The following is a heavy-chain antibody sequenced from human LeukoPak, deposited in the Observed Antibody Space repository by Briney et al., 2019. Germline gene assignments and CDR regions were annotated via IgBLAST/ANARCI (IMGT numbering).Heavy chain of an antibody. J-gene: IGHJ4*02. V-gene: IGHV3-30*02. CDR2: IRYDGSNK. CDR1: GFTFSSYG. CDR3: AKDRSIVVVPAAPYDY. D-gene: IGHD2-2*01. Sequence: PGGSLRLSWAASGFTFSSYGMHWVRQAPGKGLEWVAFIRYDGSNKYYADSVKGRFTISRDNSKNTLYLQMNSLRAEDTAVYYCAKDRSIVVVPAAPYDYWGQGTLVTVSS.